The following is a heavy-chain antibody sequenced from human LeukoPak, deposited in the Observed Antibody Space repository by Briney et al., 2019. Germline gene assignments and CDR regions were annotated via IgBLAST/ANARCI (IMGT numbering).Heavy chain of an antibody. CDR1: GGSISSGDYY. CDR2: IYCSGST. Sequence: PSQTLSLTCTVSGGSISSGDYYWSWIRQPPGKGLEWIGYIYCSGSTYYNPSLKSRVTISVDTSKNQFSLKLSSVTAADTAVYYCASRQADYDSSGSFLDYWGQGTLVTVSS. V-gene: IGHV4-30-4*01. CDR3: ASRQADYDSSGSFLDY. J-gene: IGHJ4*02. D-gene: IGHD3-22*01.